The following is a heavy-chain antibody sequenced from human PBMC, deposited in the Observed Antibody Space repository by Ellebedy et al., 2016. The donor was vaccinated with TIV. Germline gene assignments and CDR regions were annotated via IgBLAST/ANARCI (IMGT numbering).Heavy chain of an antibody. V-gene: IGHV4-39*02. J-gene: IGHJ4*02. CDR1: GGSVSTTRYY. Sequence: MPSETLSLTCSVSGGSVSTTRYYWAWIRQPPGKGLEWIGSVYYSGSPYYNPSFKSRVTLSADTSKNHFSLNLTSVTAAATAVYYCARIDSWQPIDDWGQGILVTVSS. CDR3: ARIDSWQPIDD. D-gene: IGHD3-9*01. CDR2: VYYSGSP.